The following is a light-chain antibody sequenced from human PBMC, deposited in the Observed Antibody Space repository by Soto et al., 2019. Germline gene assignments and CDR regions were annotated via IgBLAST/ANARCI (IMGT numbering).Light chain of an antibody. CDR1: SSDVGDYHY. CDR2: DVS. CDR3: SSYTTSRTVL. J-gene: IGLJ2*01. V-gene: IGLV2-14*03. Sequence: QSVLTQPASVSGSPGQSITIPCTGTSSDVGDYHYVSWYQQHPGKAPKLMIYDVSYRPSGVSNRFAGSKSGDTASLTISGLQAEDEADYYCSSYTTSRTVLFGGGTKVTVL.